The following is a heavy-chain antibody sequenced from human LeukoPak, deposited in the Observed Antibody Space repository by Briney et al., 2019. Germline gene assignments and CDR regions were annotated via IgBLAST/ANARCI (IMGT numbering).Heavy chain of an antibody. CDR3: ARGLYGDYAGFDP. V-gene: IGHV1-69*13. D-gene: IGHD4-17*01. CDR2: IIPIFGTA. CDR1: GGPFSSYA. Sequence: GPSVKVSFKASGGPFSSYAISWVRQAPGQGLEWMGGIIPIFGTANYAQKFQGRVTITADESTSTAYMELSSLRSEDTAVYYCARGLYGDYAGFDPWGQGTLVTVSS. J-gene: IGHJ5*02.